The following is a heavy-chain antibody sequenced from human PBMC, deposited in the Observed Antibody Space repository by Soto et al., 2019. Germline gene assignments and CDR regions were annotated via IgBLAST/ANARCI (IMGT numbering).Heavy chain of an antibody. CDR3: AAYYYGMDV. V-gene: IGHV3-33*01. CDR1: GFTFSSYG. CDR2: IWYDGSNK. Sequence: GGSLRLSCAASGFTFSSYGMHWVRQAPGKGLEWVAVIWYDGSNKYCADSVKGRFTISRDNPKNTLYLQMNSLRAEDTAVYYCAAYYYGMDVWGQGTTVTVSS. J-gene: IGHJ6*02.